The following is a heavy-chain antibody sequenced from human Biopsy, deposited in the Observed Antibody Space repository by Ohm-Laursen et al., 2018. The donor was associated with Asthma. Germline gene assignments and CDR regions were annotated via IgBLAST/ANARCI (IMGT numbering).Heavy chain of an antibody. CDR3: ARDSYSSGLYDDFES. J-gene: IGHJ4*02. V-gene: IGHV3-11*01. D-gene: IGHD6-19*01. Sequence: SLRLSCAASGFTFSDYYMSWIRQAPGKGLEWISHINGKSNSIEYADSVKGRFTISRDNAKNSPYLQMNSLRAEDTAVYYCARDSYSSGLYDDFESWGQGTLVTVSS. CDR2: INGKSNSI. CDR1: GFTFSDYY.